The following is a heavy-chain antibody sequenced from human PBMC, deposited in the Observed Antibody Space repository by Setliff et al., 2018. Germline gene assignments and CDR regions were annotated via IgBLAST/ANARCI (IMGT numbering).Heavy chain of an antibody. Sequence: LGESLKISCKGSGYSFTSYWIGWVRQMPGKGLEWMGIIYPGDSDTKYSPSFQGQVNIAADKSIGTAYLQWSSLKASDTAMYYCARAPMATSAFDFWGQGTLVTVSS. CDR2: IYPGDSDT. V-gene: IGHV5-51*01. D-gene: IGHD5-12*01. CDR1: GYSFTSYW. CDR3: ARAPMATSAFDF. J-gene: IGHJ4*02.